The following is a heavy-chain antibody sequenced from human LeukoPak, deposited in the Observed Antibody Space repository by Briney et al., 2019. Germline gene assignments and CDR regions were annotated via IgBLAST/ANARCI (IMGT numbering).Heavy chain of an antibody. J-gene: IGHJ4*02. Sequence: GGSPTLSCVVSGFTFNRSWMIWIRQAPGKGLEWVANMDPSGTQKRSVDSVTGRFTISKDNPGTSLYLEMNSLRADDTAIYYCAIWSSDNYWGQGTLVSVSS. CDR2: MDPSGTQK. CDR3: AIWSSDNY. D-gene: IGHD3-16*01. CDR1: GFTFNRSW. V-gene: IGHV3-7*01.